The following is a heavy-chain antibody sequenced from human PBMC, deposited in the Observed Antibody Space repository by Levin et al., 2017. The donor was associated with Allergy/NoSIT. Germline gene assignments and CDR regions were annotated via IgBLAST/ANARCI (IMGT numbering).Heavy chain of an antibody. V-gene: IGHV3-7*01. CDR2: INQDGGDK. CDR1: GFTFSSYW. CDR3: ARYPRSGSDSWAFDI. Sequence: AGGSLRLSCAASGFTFSSYWMNWVRQAPGKGLEWVANINQDGGDKEFVDSVKGRFTISRDNGKNSLYLQMNSLRAEDTAVYYCARYPRSGSDSWAFDIWGQGTMVTVSS. J-gene: IGHJ3*02. D-gene: IGHD2-21*02.